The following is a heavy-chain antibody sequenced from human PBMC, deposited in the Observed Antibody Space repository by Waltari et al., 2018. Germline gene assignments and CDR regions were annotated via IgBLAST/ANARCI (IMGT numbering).Heavy chain of an antibody. Sequence: QVQLVQSGAEVKKSGASVKVSCKASGYTFTDFFIHWVRQAPGQGLEWMGLINPNSGDTSYAQRFQGRVTMTGDTSITTAYMELTGLRSDDTAIYYCARSGGGTTTFGVAEWGQGSLVTVSS. D-gene: IGHD3-3*01. CDR2: INPNSGDT. J-gene: IGHJ4*02. CDR1: GYTFTDFF. V-gene: IGHV1-2*06. CDR3: ARSGGGTTTFGVAE.